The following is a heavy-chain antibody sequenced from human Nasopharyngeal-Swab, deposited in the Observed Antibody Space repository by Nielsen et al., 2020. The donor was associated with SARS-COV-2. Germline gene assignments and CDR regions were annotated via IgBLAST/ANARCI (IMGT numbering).Heavy chain of an antibody. CDR2: ISWNSGSI. Sequence: SLKISCAASGFTFDDYAMHWVRQAPGKGLEWASGISWNSGSIGYADSVKGRFTISRDNAKNSLYLQMNSLRAEDTALYYCAKDHGYYYGMDVWGQGTTVTVSS. V-gene: IGHV3-9*01. CDR1: GFTFDDYA. CDR3: AKDHGYYYGMDV. J-gene: IGHJ6*02.